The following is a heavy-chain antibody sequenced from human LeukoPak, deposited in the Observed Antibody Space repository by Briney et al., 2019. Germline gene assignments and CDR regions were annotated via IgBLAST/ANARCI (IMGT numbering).Heavy chain of an antibody. Sequence: GGSLRLSCAASGFTFSSYGMHWVRQAPGKGLEWVAVIWYDGGNKYYADSVKGRFTISRDNSKNTLYLQMNSLRAEDTAVYYCAKTCSGGSCYSGEFDYWGQGTLVTVSS. CDR2: IWYDGGNK. J-gene: IGHJ4*02. V-gene: IGHV3-33*06. D-gene: IGHD2-15*01. CDR1: GFTFSSYG. CDR3: AKTCSGGSCYSGEFDY.